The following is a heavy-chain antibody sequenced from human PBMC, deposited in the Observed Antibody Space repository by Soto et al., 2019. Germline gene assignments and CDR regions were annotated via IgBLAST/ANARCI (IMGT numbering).Heavy chain of an antibody. D-gene: IGHD3-10*01. V-gene: IGHV3-23*01. CDR1: GFTFSSYA. CDR3: AKDLGAALGYRSGSYAFDY. CDR2: ISGSGGST. J-gene: IGHJ4*02. Sequence: EVQLLESGGGLVQPGGSLRLSCAASGFTFSSYAMSWVRQAPGKGLEWVSAISGSGGSTYYADSVMGRFTISRDNSKNTLYLPMNSLRAEDTAVYYCAKDLGAALGYRSGSYAFDYWGQGTLVTVSS.